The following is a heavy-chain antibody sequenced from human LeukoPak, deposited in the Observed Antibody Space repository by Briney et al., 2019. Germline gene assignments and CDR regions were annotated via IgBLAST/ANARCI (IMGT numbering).Heavy chain of an antibody. Sequence: GGSLRLSCAATGFTFSSYAMSWVRQAPGKGLEWVSAISGSGGSTYYADCVKGRFTISRDNSKNTLYLQMNSLRAEDTAVYYCAKDTGYDTDFDYWGQGTLVTVSS. J-gene: IGHJ4*02. V-gene: IGHV3-23*01. CDR3: AKDTGYDTDFDY. D-gene: IGHD5-12*01. CDR1: GFTFSSYA. CDR2: ISGSGGST.